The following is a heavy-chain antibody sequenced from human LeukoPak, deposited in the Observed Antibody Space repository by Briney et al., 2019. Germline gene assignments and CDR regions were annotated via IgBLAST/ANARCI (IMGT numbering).Heavy chain of an antibody. V-gene: IGHV5-51*01. CDR2: IYPGDSDT. D-gene: IGHD3-22*01. CDR1: GYTFTGDW. Sequence: GESLKISCKASGYTFTGDWIGWVRQMPGKGLKWMGIIYPGDSDTKYNAPFQGQVTISADKSISTAYLQWGSLKASDTAMYYCARSDSSGKIFDYWGQGTLVTVSS. J-gene: IGHJ4*02. CDR3: ARSDSSGKIFDY.